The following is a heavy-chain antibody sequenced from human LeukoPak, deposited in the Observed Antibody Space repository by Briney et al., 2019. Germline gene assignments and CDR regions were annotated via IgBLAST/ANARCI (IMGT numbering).Heavy chain of an antibody. CDR2: VYNRGNT. D-gene: IGHD5-18*01. J-gene: IGHJ5*02. CDR1: GVSITDGDYY. Sequence: PSETLSLTCTVSGVSITDGDYYWSWIRQSPGKGLEWVGHVYNRGNTNYNPSLESRVTLSMDTSKNQLSLKLTSVTAADTAVYYCASQGSGQGYLNWFDPWGQGALVTVSS. CDR3: ASQGSGQGYLNWFDP. V-gene: IGHV4-30-4*01.